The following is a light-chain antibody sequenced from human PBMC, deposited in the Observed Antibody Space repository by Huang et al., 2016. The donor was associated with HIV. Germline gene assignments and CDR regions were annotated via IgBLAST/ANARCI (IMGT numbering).Light chain of an antibody. CDR1: QTLVHGDGTTY. CDR2: EVS. CDR3: AQATQFPFT. J-gene: IGKJ2*01. Sequence: EIAMTQRPHPSPVALGQVASIYCRSSQTLVHGDGTTYLNWLHQRPGQPPRLLIYEVSNRFSGVPGRISGSGAGTDFTLTIRRLQPEDVGFYFCAQATQFPFTFGQGTKLEI. V-gene: IGKV2-24*01.